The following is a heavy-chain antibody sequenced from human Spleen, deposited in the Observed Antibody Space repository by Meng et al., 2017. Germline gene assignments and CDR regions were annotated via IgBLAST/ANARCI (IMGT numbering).Heavy chain of an antibody. CDR1: GFSLSTSGVG. CDR2: IYWNDDK. J-gene: IGHJ3*02. V-gene: IGHV2-5*01. CDR3: AHSRGYTYIYQVFDI. Sequence: SGSTLVKPTQTLTLTCTFSGFSLSTSGVGVGWIRQPPGKALECLALIYWNDDKRYSTSLKSRLTITKDTSKNQVVLTMTNMDVVDTATYYCAHSRGYTYIYQVFDIWGQGTVVTVSS. D-gene: IGHD5-18*01.